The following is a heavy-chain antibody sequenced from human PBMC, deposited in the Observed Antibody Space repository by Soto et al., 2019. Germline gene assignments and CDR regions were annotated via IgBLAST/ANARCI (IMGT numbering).Heavy chain of an antibody. Sequence: EVQLVESGGGLVQPGGSLRLSCAASGFTVSSNYMSWVRQAPGKGLEWVSVIYSGGSTYYADSVKGRFTISRHNSKNTLYLQMNSLRAEDTAVYYCTRGRDCGGDCPNWFDPWGQGTLVTVSS. V-gene: IGHV3-53*04. CDR1: GFTVSSNY. CDR3: TRGRDCGGDCPNWFDP. CDR2: IYSGGST. J-gene: IGHJ5*02. D-gene: IGHD2-21*02.